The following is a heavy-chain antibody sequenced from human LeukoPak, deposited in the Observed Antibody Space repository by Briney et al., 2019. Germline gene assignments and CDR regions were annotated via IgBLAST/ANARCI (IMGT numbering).Heavy chain of an antibody. V-gene: IGHV3-53*01. CDR1: GFSVSSNY. Sequence: PGGSLRLSCAASGFSVSSNYMSWVRQAPGKGLEWVSVLYSGGSTYYADSVKGRFTISRDNSKNTLFLQMSSLRAEDTAVYYCARAPYTSSDAFDIWGQGTMVTVSS. D-gene: IGHD6-13*01. CDR2: LYSGGST. CDR3: ARAPYTSSDAFDI. J-gene: IGHJ3*02.